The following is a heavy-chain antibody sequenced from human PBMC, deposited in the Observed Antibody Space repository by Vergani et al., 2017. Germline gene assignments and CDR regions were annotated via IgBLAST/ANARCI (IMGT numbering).Heavy chain of an antibody. V-gene: IGHV4-34*01. D-gene: IGHD4-11*01. Sequence: QVQLQQWGGGLLKPSETLSLTCVVNGWSFTSYHWTWIRQSPGEGLEWVGDIDHTGRPDYNPSLKSRLTMSVDKSRDQFSLTLNSVTATDTAIYFCARVNTETNGHLYYYYYMDVWGQGTAVTV. CDR3: ARVNTETNGHLYYYYYMDV. CDR1: GWSFTSYH. J-gene: IGHJ6*03. CDR2: IDHTGRP.